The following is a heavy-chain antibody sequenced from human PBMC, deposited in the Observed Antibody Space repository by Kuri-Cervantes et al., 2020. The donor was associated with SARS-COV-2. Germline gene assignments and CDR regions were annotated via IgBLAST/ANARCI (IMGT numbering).Heavy chain of an antibody. D-gene: IGHD6-19*01. V-gene: IGHV4-61*08. CDR3: ARVEQWLVWGYYYYGMDV. CDR2: IYYSGST. CDR1: GGSISSGGYY. J-gene: IGHJ6*02. Sequence: SETLSLTCTVSGGSISSGGYYWSWIRQHPGKGLEWIGYIYYSGSTNYNPSLKSRVTISVDTSKNQFSLKLSSVTAADTAVYYCARVEQWLVWGYYYYGMDVWGQGTTVTVSS.